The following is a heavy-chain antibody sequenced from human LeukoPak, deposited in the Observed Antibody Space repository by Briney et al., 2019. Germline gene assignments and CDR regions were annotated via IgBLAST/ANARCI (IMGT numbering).Heavy chain of an antibody. CDR2: INHSGST. V-gene: IGHV4-34*01. CDR1: GGSFSGYY. D-gene: IGHD3-22*01. Sequence: SSETLSLTCTVYGGSFSGYYWSWIRQPPGKGLEWIGEINHSGSTNYNPSLKSRVTISVDTSKNQFSLKLSSVTAADTAVYYCARHVENSSGYYYVVYWFDPWGQGTLVTVSS. CDR3: ARHVENSSGYYYVVYWFDP. J-gene: IGHJ5*02.